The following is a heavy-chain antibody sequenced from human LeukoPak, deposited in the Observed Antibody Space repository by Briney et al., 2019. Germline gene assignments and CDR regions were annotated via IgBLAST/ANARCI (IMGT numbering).Heavy chain of an antibody. Sequence: PGGSLRLSCAASGFTFSTYAMTWVRQAPGKGLEWVSTIGTTAGDTYYADSVKGRFTVSRDNSKNTLYLQMSSPRAEDTAVYYCAKYRLSGRRDYDYWGQGILVTVSS. J-gene: IGHJ4*02. CDR1: GFTFSTYA. CDR2: IGTTAGDT. CDR3: AKYRLSGRRDYDY. D-gene: IGHD3-16*02. V-gene: IGHV3-23*01.